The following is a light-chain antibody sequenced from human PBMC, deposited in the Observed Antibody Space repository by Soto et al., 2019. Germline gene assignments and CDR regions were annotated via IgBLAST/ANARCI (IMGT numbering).Light chain of an antibody. CDR2: DAS. Sequence: EIVMTQSPATLSVSPGERATLSCRASQSVSSSLAWYQQKPGQAPRLLIYDASTRATGIPARFSGSGSGTEFTLTISSLQSEDFAIYYCQQYNDWPPAFTFGPGTKVDIK. J-gene: IGKJ3*01. CDR1: QSVSSS. CDR3: QQYNDWPPAFT. V-gene: IGKV3D-15*01.